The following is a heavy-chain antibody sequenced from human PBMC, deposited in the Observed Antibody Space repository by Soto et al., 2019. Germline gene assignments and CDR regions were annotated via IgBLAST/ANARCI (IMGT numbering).Heavy chain of an antibody. Sequence: GESLKISCKGSGYSFTSYWISWVRQMPGKGLEWMGIIYPGDSDTRYSPSFQGQVTISADKSISTAYLQWSSLKASDTAMYYCARGGLDIVVVVAATYFDYWGQGTLVTV. CDR2: IYPGDSDT. D-gene: IGHD2-15*01. CDR1: GYSFTSYW. V-gene: IGHV5-51*01. J-gene: IGHJ4*02. CDR3: ARGGLDIVVVVAATYFDY.